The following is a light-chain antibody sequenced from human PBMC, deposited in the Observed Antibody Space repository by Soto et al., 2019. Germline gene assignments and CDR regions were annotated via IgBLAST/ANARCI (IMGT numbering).Light chain of an antibody. Sequence: EIVMTQSPATLSVSPGERATLSCRASQSVSSNLAWYQQKPGQAPRLLIYGASTRATGIPARFSGSGSGTESTLTISSLQSEDFAVYYGQQYNNWPPCTFGQGTKVEIK. CDR3: QQYNNWPPCT. CDR2: GAS. V-gene: IGKV3-15*01. CDR1: QSVSSN. J-gene: IGKJ1*01.